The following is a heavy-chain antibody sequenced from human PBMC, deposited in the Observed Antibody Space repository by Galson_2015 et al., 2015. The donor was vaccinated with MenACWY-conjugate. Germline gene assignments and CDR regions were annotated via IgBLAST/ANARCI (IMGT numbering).Heavy chain of an antibody. CDR1: GFPLSSYW. V-gene: IGHV3-7*03. CDR3: ARDHPSTYGIAWDLFEL. CDR2: IKQDGSEK. Sequence: SLRLSCAASGFPLSSYWLAWVRQAPGKGLEWVANIKQDGSEKYYVDSVKGRFTISRDNAKNSLYLEMNSLRAEDTAVYYCARDHPSTYGIAWDLFELWGQGTMVTVSS. D-gene: IGHD4-17*01. J-gene: IGHJ3*01.